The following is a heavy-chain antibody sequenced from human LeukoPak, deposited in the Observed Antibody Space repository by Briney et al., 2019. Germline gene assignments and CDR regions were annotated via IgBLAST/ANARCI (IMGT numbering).Heavy chain of an antibody. D-gene: IGHD3-9*01. V-gene: IGHV4-31*03. CDR1: GGSISSGGYY. CDR2: IYYSGST. Sequence: SETLSLTCTVSGGSISSGGYYWSWIRQHPGKGLEWIGYIYYSGSTYYNPSLKSRVTISVDTSKNQFSLKLSSVTAADTAVYYCARGLRYFDWLLEGFGYWGQGTLVTVSS. J-gene: IGHJ4*02. CDR3: ARGLRYFDWLLEGFGY.